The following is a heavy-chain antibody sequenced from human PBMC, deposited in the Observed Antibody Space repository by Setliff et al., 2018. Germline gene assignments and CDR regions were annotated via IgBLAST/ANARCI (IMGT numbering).Heavy chain of an antibody. V-gene: IGHV7-4-1*02. CDR2: INTNTGNP. CDR3: ARGGVRGVIVLPGY. CDR1: GYTFTSYA. D-gene: IGHD3-10*01. Sequence: ASVKVSCKASGYTFTSYAMNWVRQAPGQGLEWMGWINTNTGNPTYAQGFTGRFVFSLVTSVSTADLQISSLKAEDTAVYYCARGGVRGVIVLPGYWGQGTLVTVSS. J-gene: IGHJ4*02.